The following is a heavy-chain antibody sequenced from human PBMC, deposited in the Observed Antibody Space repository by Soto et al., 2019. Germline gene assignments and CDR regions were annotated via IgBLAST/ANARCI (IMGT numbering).Heavy chain of an antibody. D-gene: IGHD2-15*01. Sequence: AGSLRLSCVASGSRLSSHSMNSVLQAPGKGLEWVSYISSSGSTKFYADAVKGRFTMSRDNAEETLYLQMNSLRAEEPAVYYWARRWVVESRSLDYWGQGTRVTVSS. CDR3: ARRWVVESRSLDY. J-gene: IGHJ4*02. CDR2: ISSSGSTK. CDR1: GSRLSSHS. V-gene: IGHV3-48*03.